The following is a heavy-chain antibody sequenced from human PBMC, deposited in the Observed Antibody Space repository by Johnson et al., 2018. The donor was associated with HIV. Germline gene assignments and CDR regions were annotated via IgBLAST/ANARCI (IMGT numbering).Heavy chain of an antibody. CDR1: GFTFSNAW. Sequence: VQLVESGGGLVKPGGSLRLSSPASGFTFSNAWMSWVRQAPGKGLEWVGRIKSKTDGGTTDYAAPVKGRVTISRDDSKNTLYLQMNSLKTEDTAVYYCARSPRIVVVVAATVGHAFDIWGQGTMVTVSS. V-gene: IGHV3-15*01. D-gene: IGHD2-15*01. CDR3: ARSPRIVVVVAATVGHAFDI. J-gene: IGHJ3*02. CDR2: IKSKTDGGTT.